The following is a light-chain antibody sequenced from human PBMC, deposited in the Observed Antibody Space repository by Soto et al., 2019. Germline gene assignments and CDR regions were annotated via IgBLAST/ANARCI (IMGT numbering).Light chain of an antibody. CDR2: EVI. Sequence: QSALTQPASVSGSPGRSITISCTGTSTDIGTYNSVSWYQHHPGKAPKLLIFEVIDRPSGVSDRFSGSKSGNTASLTISGLQAEDEADYYCGSYTGSIYVFGTGTKVTVL. CDR1: STDIGTYNS. J-gene: IGLJ1*01. CDR3: GSYTGSIYV. V-gene: IGLV2-14*01.